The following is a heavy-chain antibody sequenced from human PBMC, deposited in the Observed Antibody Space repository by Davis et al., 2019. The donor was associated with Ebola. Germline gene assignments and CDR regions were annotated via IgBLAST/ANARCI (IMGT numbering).Heavy chain of an antibody. D-gene: IGHD2-8*01. CDR3: ARRVYSRSGFDS. Sequence: AASVKVSCKASGYTFTGYYMHWVRQAPGQRLEWMGWINAGNGNTKYSQKFQGRVTITRDTSASTAYMELSSLRSEDTAVYYCARRVYSRSGFDSWGQGTLVTVSS. J-gene: IGHJ4*02. CDR1: GYTFTGYY. V-gene: IGHV1-3*01. CDR2: INAGNGNT.